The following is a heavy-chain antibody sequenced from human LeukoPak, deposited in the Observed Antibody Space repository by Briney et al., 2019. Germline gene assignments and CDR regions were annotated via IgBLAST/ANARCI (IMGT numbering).Heavy chain of an antibody. Sequence: GGSLRLSCAAAGFTFSSYSMDWVRQAPGKGLDWVSTISGSGYSTYYADSVKGRFTISRDNSKNTLFLQMNSLRAEDTAVYYCAKATYSSSWNLYFDYWGQGTLVTVSS. CDR2: ISGSGYST. D-gene: IGHD6-13*01. CDR1: GFTFSSYS. V-gene: IGHV3-23*01. CDR3: AKATYSSSWNLYFDY. J-gene: IGHJ4*02.